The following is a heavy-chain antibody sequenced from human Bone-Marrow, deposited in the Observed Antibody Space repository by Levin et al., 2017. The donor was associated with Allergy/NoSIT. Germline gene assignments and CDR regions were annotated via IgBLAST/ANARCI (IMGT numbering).Heavy chain of an antibody. CDR3: ARGSSVVTPYYGMDV. J-gene: IGHJ6*02. V-gene: IGHV3-53*01. Sequence: GESLKISCTASGFTVSSNYMSWVRQAPGKGLECISVIYSGGTTYYADSVKGRFTISRDNSKNTLYLQMKSLRAEDTAVYFCARGSSVVTPYYGMDVWGQGTTVTVS. D-gene: IGHD4-23*01. CDR1: GFTVSSNY. CDR2: IYSGGTT.